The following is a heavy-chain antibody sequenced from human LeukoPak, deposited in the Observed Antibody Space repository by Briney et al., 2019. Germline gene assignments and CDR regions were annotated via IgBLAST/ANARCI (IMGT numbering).Heavy chain of an antibody. CDR2: ARNRGNGYTT. Sequence: GGSLRLFCGASGSTFSDHYIEWVRQAPGKGLEWVGRARNRGNGYTTQYAAAVKGRFTFSRDDSENTVYLQMNSLKTEDTAVYFCARIMRVDYGTYYFDYWGQGTLVTVSS. CDR1: GSTFSDHY. CDR3: ARIMRVDYGTYYFDY. D-gene: IGHD4/OR15-4a*01. V-gene: IGHV3-72*01. J-gene: IGHJ4*02.